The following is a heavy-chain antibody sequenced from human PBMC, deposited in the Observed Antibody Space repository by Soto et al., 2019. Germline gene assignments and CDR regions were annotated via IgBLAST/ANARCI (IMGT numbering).Heavy chain of an antibody. J-gene: IGHJ4*02. V-gene: IGHV3-33*01. CDR3: ARDRGSDDPIDY. D-gene: IGHD3-10*01. CDR2: IWHDGMNK. Sequence: QVQLVESGGGVVQPERSLTLSCAASGFTFSSYGMHWVRQAPGKGLEWVAVIWHDGMNKYYADSVMGRFTISRDNSKNTLYLQMNSLRAEDTAVYYCARDRGSDDPIDYWGQGTLVTVSS. CDR1: GFTFSSYG.